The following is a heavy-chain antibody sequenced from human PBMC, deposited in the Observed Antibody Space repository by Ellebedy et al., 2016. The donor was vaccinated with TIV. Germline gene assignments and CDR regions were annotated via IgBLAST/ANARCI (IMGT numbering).Heavy chain of an antibody. CDR3: AKSYTGPPTVLRYLEWLKPMDA. CDR2: ITGRGGTT. D-gene: IGHD3-3*01. CDR1: GFTFVSHA. Sequence: PGGSLRLSCAASGFTFVSHAMTWVRQAPGTGLEWVSAITGRGGTTYYADSVKGRFTISRDTSRNTLYLQMDNLRAEDTAVYYCAKSYTGPPTVLRYLEWLKPMDAWGQGTTVTVSS. J-gene: IGHJ6*02. V-gene: IGHV3-23*01.